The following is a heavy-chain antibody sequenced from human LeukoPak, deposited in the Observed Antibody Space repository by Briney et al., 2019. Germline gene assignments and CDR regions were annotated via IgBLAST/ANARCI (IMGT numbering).Heavy chain of an antibody. D-gene: IGHD3-10*01. CDR2: IKQDGTEK. CDR3: AGAYYGSGRAAYDI. Sequence: GGSLRLSCAASGFTFTTYWMSWVRQAPGKGLEWVANIKQDGTEKYYVDSVKGRFTISRDNAKNSLYLQMNSLRAEDTAVYYCAGAYYGSGRAAYDIWGQGTMVTVSS. CDR1: GFTFTTYW. J-gene: IGHJ3*02. V-gene: IGHV3-7*03.